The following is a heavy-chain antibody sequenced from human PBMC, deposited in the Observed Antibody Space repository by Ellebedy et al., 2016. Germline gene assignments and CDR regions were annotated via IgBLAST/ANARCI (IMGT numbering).Heavy chain of an antibody. D-gene: IGHD6-19*01. CDR3: ASSQYSSGWVDY. Sequence: ASVKVSCKASGYTFTGYYMHWVRQAPGQGLEWMGWIYPNSGGTNYAQKFQGRVTMTRDTSISTAYMELSRLRSDDTAVYYCASSQYSSGWVDYWGQGTLVTVFS. CDR2: IYPNSGGT. CDR1: GYTFTGYY. V-gene: IGHV1-2*02. J-gene: IGHJ4*02.